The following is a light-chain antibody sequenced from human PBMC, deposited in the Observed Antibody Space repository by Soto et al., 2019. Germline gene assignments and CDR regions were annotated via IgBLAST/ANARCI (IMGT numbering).Light chain of an antibody. CDR3: AALDDSLNGPL. CDR2: NNN. Sequence: QAVVTQPPSASGTPGQRVTISCSGSSSNIASNTVNWYQQLPGTAPKLLIYNNNHRPSGVLDRFSGSKSGTSASLAISGLQSEDEADYYCAALDDSLNGPLFGGGTKLTVL. V-gene: IGLV1-44*01. CDR1: SSNIASNT. J-gene: IGLJ2*01.